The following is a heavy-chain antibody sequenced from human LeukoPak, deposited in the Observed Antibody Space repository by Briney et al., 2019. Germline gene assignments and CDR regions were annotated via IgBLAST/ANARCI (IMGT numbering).Heavy chain of an antibody. V-gene: IGHV4-39*07. D-gene: IGHD5-24*01. CDR3: ARGRDGYNFLNRGEYYYFDY. CDR2: IYYSGNT. J-gene: IGHJ4*02. CDR1: GDSISTSNSY. Sequence: SETLSLTCTVSGDSISTSNSYWGWIRQPPGKGLEWIGSIYYSGNTYYNASLKSRVTISVDTSKNQFSLKLSSVTAADTAVYHCARGRDGYNFLNRGEYYYFDYWGQGTLVTVSS.